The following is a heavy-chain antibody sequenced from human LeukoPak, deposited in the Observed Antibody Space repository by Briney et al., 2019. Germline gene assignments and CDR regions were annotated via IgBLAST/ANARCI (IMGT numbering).Heavy chain of an antibody. Sequence: GGSLRLSCAASGFTFSSYSMNWVRQAPGKGLEWVSSISSSSSYIYYADSVKGRFTISRDNAKNSLYLQMNNLRAEDTAVYYCARDQFQDIVVVVAATLDYWGQGTLVTVSS. CDR3: ARDQFQDIVVVVAATLDY. D-gene: IGHD2-15*01. J-gene: IGHJ4*02. V-gene: IGHV3-21*01. CDR1: GFTFSSYS. CDR2: ISSSSSYI.